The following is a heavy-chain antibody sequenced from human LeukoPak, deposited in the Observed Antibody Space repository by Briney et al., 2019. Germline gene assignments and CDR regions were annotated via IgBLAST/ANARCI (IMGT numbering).Heavy chain of an antibody. D-gene: IGHD1-26*01. V-gene: IGHV3-9*01. J-gene: IGHJ4*02. CDR1: GFTFDDYA. Sequence: GGSLRLSCAASGFTFDDYAMRWVRQAPGKGLEWVSGISWNSGSIGYADSVKGRFTISRDNAKNSLYLQMNSLRAEDTAVYYCAREGAASGIYFDYWGQGTLVTVFS. CDR2: ISWNSGSI. CDR3: AREGAASGIYFDY.